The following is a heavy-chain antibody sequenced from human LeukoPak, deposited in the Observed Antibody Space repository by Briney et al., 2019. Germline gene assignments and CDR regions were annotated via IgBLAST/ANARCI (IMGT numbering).Heavy chain of an antibody. CDR3: ARVDTAMAGGSLDY. Sequence: GGSLRLSCAGSGFSVSNYYMSWVRQAPGKGLEWVSLIRDSGETFYADSVKGRFTISRDNSKNTMYLQMNSLRAEDTAVYYCARVDTAMAGGSLDYWGQGTLVTVSS. CDR2: IRDSGET. J-gene: IGHJ4*02. CDR1: GFSVSNYY. D-gene: IGHD5-18*01. V-gene: IGHV3-66*01.